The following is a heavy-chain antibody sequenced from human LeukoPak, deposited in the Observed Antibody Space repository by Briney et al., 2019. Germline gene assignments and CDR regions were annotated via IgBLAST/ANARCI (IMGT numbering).Heavy chain of an antibody. CDR3: ARAAKRYSYGHNDAFDI. V-gene: IGHV4-30-2*01. CDR2: IYHSGST. J-gene: IGHJ3*02. Sequence: TLSLTCAVSGGSISSGGYSWSWIRQPPGKGLEWIGYIYHSGSTYYNPSLKSRVTISVDRSKNQFSLKLSSVTAADTAVYYCARAAKRYSYGHNDAFDIWGQGTMVTVSS. CDR1: GGSISSGGYS. D-gene: IGHD5-18*01.